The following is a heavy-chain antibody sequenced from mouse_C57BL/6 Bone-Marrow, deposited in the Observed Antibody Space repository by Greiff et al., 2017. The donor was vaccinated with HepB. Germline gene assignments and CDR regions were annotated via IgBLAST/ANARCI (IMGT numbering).Heavy chain of an antibody. CDR1: GFTFSDYG. D-gene: IGHD4-1*01. V-gene: IGHV5-15*01. CDR2: ISNLAYSI. CDR3: ARQGGYSNWDWYFDV. Sequence: DVMLVESGGGLVQPGGSLKLSCAASGFTFSDYGMAWVRQAPRKGPEWVAFISNLAYSIYYADTVTGRFTISRENAKNTLYLEMSSLRSEDTAMYYCARQGGYSNWDWYFDVWGTGTTVTVSS. J-gene: IGHJ1*03.